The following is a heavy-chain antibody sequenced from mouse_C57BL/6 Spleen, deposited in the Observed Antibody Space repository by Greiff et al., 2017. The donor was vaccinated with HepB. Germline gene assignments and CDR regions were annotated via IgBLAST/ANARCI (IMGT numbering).Heavy chain of an antibody. CDR3: AREGDYYGSSYDWYFDV. CDR2: ISYDGSN. J-gene: IGHJ1*03. CDR1: GYSITSGYY. D-gene: IGHD1-1*01. Sequence: ESGPGLVKPSQSLSLTCSVTGYSITSGYYWNWIRQFPGNKLEWMGYISYDGSNNYNPSLKNRISITRDTSKNQFFLKLNSVTTEDTATYYCAREGDYYGSSYDWYFDVWGTGTTVTVSS. V-gene: IGHV3-6*01.